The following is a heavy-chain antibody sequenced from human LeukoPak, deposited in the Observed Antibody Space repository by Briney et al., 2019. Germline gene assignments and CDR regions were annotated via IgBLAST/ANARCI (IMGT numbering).Heavy chain of an antibody. Sequence: SETLSLTCTVSGGSISSYYWSWIRQPPGKGLEWIGYIYYSGSTNYNPSLKSRVTISVDTSKNQFSLKLSSVIAADTAVYYCARDGRIVATGFDYWGQGTLVTVSS. V-gene: IGHV4-59*12. CDR1: GGSISSYY. J-gene: IGHJ4*02. CDR2: IYYSGST. CDR3: ARDGRIVATGFDY. D-gene: IGHD5-12*01.